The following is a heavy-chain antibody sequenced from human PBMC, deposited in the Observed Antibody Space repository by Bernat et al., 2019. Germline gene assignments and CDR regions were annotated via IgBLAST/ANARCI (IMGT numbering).Heavy chain of an antibody. CDR2: ISYSGST. V-gene: IGHV4-61*01. Sequence: QVQLQESGPGLVKPSETLSFTCTVSGGSVTGGSYSWSWIRQPPGKGVEWIGYISYSGSTNYNPSLKSRVTISVDTSKNQFSLKLNSVTPADTAVYYCARDRDSKNNWFDPWGQGTLVTVSS. CDR1: GGSVTGGSYS. CDR3: ARDRDSKNNWFDP. D-gene: IGHD4-11*01. J-gene: IGHJ5*02.